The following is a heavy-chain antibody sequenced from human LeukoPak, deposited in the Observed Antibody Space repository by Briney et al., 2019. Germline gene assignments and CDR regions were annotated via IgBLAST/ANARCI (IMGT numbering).Heavy chain of an antibody. J-gene: IGHJ6*03. CDR2: IYSSGST. CDR1: GGSISSYY. Sequence: SETLSLTCSVSGGSISSYYWNWIRRPAGKGLEWIGRIYSSGSTNYRPSLKSRVTMSVDTSKNQFSLNLSPVTAADTAVYYCARAAMSSYYYDYMDVWGKGTTVTVSS. CDR3: ARAAMSSYYYDYMDV. V-gene: IGHV4-4*07.